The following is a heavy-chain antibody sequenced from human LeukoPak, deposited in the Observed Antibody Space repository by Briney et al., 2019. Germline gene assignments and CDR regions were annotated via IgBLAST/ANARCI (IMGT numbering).Heavy chain of an antibody. D-gene: IGHD4-17*01. CDR3: ASWGYGDYVDY. CDR1: GGSFSGYY. V-gene: IGHV4-34*01. Sequence: SETLSLTCAVYGGSFSGYYWSWIRQPPGKGLEWIGETNHSGSTYYNPSLKSRVTISVDTSKNQFSLKLSSVTAADTAVYYCASWGYGDYVDYWGQGTLVTVSS. CDR2: TNHSGST. J-gene: IGHJ4*02.